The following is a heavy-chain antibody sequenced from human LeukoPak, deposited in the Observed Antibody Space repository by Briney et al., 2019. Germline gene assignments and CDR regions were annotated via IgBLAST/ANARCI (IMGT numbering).Heavy chain of an antibody. D-gene: IGHD3-9*01. Sequence: GGSLRHSCAASGFTFSTYGMHWVRQAPGKGLEWVAVIWYDGSNKYYADSVKGRFTISRDNSKNTLYLQMNSLRAEDTAVYYCAKGGFDWLLSYWGQGTLVTVSS. V-gene: IGHV3-30*02. CDR3: AKGGFDWLLSY. CDR1: GFTFSTYG. J-gene: IGHJ4*02. CDR2: IWYDGSNK.